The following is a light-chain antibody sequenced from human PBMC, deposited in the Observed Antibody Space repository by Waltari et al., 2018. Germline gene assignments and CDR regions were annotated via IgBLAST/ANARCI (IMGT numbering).Light chain of an antibody. J-gene: IGKJ1*01. V-gene: IGKV3-20*01. CDR1: QSVSSSN. CDR2: GAS. Sequence: EIVLTQSPGTLSLSPGERATLPCRASQSVSSSNLAWYQQKPGQAPRLLIYGASSGATGIPDRFSGSGSGTDFTLTISRLESEDFAVYYCQHYGGSRTFGQGTKVEIK. CDR3: QHYGGSRT.